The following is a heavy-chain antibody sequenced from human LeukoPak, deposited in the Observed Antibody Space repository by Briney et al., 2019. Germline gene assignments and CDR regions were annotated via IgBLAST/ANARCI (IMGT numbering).Heavy chain of an antibody. J-gene: IGHJ4*02. D-gene: IGHD3-10*01. CDR2: ITATSLHI. Sequence: GGSLRLSCAASGVTFSGYSMNWVRQAPGKGLEWVSAITATSLHIYYADSVKGRFTISRDNAKNSLYLQMNSLRVEDTALYYCARELTMVREIPLDYWGQGTLVTVSS. CDR1: GVTFSGYS. CDR3: ARELTMVREIPLDY. V-gene: IGHV3-21*01.